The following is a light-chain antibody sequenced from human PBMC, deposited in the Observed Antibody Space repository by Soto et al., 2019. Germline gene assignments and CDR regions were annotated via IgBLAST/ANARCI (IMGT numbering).Light chain of an antibody. J-gene: IGLJ2*01. CDR2: EVS. V-gene: IGLV2-14*01. CDR3: SSYTSSSTLL. CDR1: SSPVGSYNY. Sequence: QSVLTQPASVSWSPGQAITISCTGTSSPVGSYNYVSWYQQHPGKAPKLMIYEVSNRPSGVSNRFSGSKSGNTASLTISGLQAEDEADYYCSSYTSSSTLLFGGGTKVTVL.